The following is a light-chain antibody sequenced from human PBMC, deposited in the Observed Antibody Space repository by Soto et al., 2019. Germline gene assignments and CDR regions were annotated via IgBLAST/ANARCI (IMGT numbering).Light chain of an antibody. CDR3: QQYGSSPWT. J-gene: IGKJ1*01. CDR2: GVS. Sequence: ETVLTQSPGTLYFSPGERATLSCRASQSVGNSHVAWYQQRRGLPPRLLIYGVSSRATGFPDRFSGSGSGTDFTLTISRLEPEDFAVYYCQQYGSSPWTFGQGTKVDI. V-gene: IGKV3-20*01. CDR1: QSVGNSH.